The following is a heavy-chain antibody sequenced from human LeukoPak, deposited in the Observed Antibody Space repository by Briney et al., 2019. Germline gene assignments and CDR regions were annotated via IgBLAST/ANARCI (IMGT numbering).Heavy chain of an antibody. V-gene: IGHV4-59*01. CDR2: IYYSGST. CDR1: GGSLSSYY. J-gene: IGHJ2*01. D-gene: IGHD5-18*01. CDR3: ARYWGVQLWPHWYFDL. Sequence: SSETLSLTCTVSGGSLSSYYWSWFRQTPGKGPEWIGYIYYSGSTKYNPSLRSRVTILVDRSKNQFSLKLNSVTAADTAVYYCARYWGVQLWPHWYFDLWGRGSLVTVSS.